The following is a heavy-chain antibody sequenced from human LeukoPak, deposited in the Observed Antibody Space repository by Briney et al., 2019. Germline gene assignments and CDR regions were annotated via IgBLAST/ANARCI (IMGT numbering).Heavy chain of an antibody. V-gene: IGHV1-8*01. Sequence: GASVKVSCKASGYTFTRYDINWVRQATGQGLEWMGWMNPNSGNTGYAQKFQGRVTMTRNTSISTAYMELSSLRSEDTAVYYCARGVVTMVRGVITFWFDPWGQGTLVTVSS. D-gene: IGHD3-10*01. CDR3: ARGVVTMVRGVITFWFDP. CDR1: GYTFTRYD. J-gene: IGHJ5*02. CDR2: MNPNSGNT.